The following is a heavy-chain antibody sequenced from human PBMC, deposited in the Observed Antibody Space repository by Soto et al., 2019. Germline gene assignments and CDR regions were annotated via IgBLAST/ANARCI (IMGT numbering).Heavy chain of an antibody. CDR3: ASAEPFQWCIVLSTIWFDH. CDR2: ISAYNGNT. J-gene: IGHJ5*02. V-gene: IGHV1-18*04. D-gene: IGHD2-15*01. CDR1: GYTFTSYG. Sequence: ASVKVSCKASGYTFTSYGISWVRQAPGQGLEWMGWISAYNGNTNYAQKLQGRVTMTTDTSTSTAYMELRRLRCEDTAVDYCASAEPFQWCIVLSTIWFDHWGQGTLVTVSS.